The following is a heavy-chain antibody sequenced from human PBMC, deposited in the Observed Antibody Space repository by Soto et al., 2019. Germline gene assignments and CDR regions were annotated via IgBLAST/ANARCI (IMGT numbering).Heavy chain of an antibody. CDR2: IYPGDSDT. CDR3: ARPSYSSSWYHTDYYYYGMDV. CDR1: GYSFTSYW. D-gene: IGHD6-13*01. V-gene: IGHV5-51*01. J-gene: IGHJ6*02. Sequence: PGESLKISCKGSGYSFTSYWIGWVRQMPGKGLEWMGIIYPGDSDTRYSPSFQGQVTTSADKSISTAYLQWSSLKASDTAMYYCARPSYSSSWYHTDYYYYGMDVWGQGTTVTVSS.